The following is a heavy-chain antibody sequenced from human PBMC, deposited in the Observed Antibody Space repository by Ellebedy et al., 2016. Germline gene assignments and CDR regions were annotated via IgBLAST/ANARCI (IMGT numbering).Heavy chain of an antibody. CDR2: ISSTSSYI. Sequence: GGSLRLXXAVSGFTLGNFRMNWVRQAPGQGLEWVSSISSTSSYIEYADSVKGRFTISRDNAKNSLYLQMNSLRAEDTAVYYCAPRAIAAPKWGQGTLVTVSS. CDR3: APRAIAAPK. J-gene: IGHJ4*02. CDR1: GFTLGNFR. D-gene: IGHD6-6*01. V-gene: IGHV3-21*04.